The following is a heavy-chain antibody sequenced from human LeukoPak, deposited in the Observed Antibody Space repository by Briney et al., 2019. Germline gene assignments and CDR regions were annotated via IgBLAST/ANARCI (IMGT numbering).Heavy chain of an antibody. CDR2: INHSGST. CDR3: ARTRGYSYGRRHRIFDY. CDR1: GFTVSSNY. D-gene: IGHD5-18*01. V-gene: IGHV4-34*01. Sequence: GSLRLSCAASGFTVSSNYMSWIRQPPGKGLEWIGEINHSGSTNYNPSLKSRVTISVDTSKNQFSLKLSSVTAADTAVYYCARTRGYSYGRRHRIFDYWGQGTLVTVSS. J-gene: IGHJ4*02.